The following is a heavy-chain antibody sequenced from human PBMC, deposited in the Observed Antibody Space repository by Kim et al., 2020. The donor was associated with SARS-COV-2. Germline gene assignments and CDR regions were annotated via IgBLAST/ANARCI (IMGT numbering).Heavy chain of an antibody. CDR3: ATSQRRGGALDYGGNPHYYYYYGMDV. J-gene: IGHJ6*02. V-gene: IGHV1-24*01. CDR2: FDPEDGET. CDR1: GYTLTELS. Sequence: ASVKVSCKVSGYTLTELSMHWVRQAPGKGLEWMGGFDPEDGETIYAQKFQGRVTMTEDTSTDTAYMELSSLRSEDTAVYYCATSQRRGGALDYGGNPHYYYYYGMDVWGQGTTVTVSS. D-gene: IGHD4-17*01.